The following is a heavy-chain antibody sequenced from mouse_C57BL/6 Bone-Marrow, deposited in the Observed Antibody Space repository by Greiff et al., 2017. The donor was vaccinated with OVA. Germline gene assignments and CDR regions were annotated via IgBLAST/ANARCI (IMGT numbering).Heavy chain of an antibody. J-gene: IGHJ4*01. CDR3: ARYSNYAYAMDY. D-gene: IGHD2-5*01. CDR1: GYTFTNYW. CDR2: IYPGGGYT. Sequence: VQLQQSGAELVRPGTSVKMSCKASGYTFTNYWIGWAKQRPGHGLEWIGDIYPGGGYTNYNEKFKGKATMTADKSSSTAYMQFSSLTSEDSAIYYCARYSNYAYAMDYWGQGTSVTVSS. V-gene: IGHV1-63*01.